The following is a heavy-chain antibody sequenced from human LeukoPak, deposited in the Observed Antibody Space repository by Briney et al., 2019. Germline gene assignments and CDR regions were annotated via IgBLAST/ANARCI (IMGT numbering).Heavy chain of an antibody. V-gene: IGHV3-21*01. CDR2: ISSSSSYI. CDR1: GFNFSSYS. D-gene: IGHD6-13*01. CDR3: AREGRAAAGTSRYYY. J-gene: IGHJ4*02. Sequence: GGSLRLSCAASGFNFSSYSMNGVRQARGKGLEWVSSISSSSSYIYYADSVKGRFTISRDNAKNSLYLQMNSLRAEDTAVYYCAREGRAAAGTSRYYYWGQGTLVTVSS.